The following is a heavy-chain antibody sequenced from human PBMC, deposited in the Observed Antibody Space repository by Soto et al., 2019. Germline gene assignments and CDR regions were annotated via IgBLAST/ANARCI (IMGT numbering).Heavy chain of an antibody. D-gene: IGHD2-15*01. CDR3: AKDLSREYCSGGSYYSDENAFDI. CDR2: ISGSGGST. CDR1: GFTFSIYA. V-gene: IGHV3-23*01. J-gene: IGHJ3*02. Sequence: GGSLRLSCAASGFTFSIYAMSWVCQAPGKGLEWVSAISGSGGSTYYADSVKGRFTISRDNSKNTLYPQMNSLRAEDTAVYYCAKDLSREYCSGGSYYSDENAFDIWGQGTMVTVSS.